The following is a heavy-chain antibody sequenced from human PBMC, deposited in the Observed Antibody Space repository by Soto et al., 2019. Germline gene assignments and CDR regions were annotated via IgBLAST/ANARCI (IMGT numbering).Heavy chain of an antibody. CDR3: ATSDAHINYGMDV. CDR2: INARNGNT. CDR1: GYTFPSYA. Sequence: QVQLVQSGAEEKKPGASVKVSCKASGYTFPSYAMHWVRQAPGQRLEWMGWINARNGNTKYSQKFQGRVTITRDTSASTAHMELSSLRSEDTAVYYCATSDAHINYGMDVWGQGTTVTVSS. D-gene: IGHD3-10*01. J-gene: IGHJ6*02. V-gene: IGHV1-3*05.